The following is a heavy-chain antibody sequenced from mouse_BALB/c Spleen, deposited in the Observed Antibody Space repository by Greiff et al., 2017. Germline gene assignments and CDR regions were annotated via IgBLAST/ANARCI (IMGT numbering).Heavy chain of an antibody. CDR1: GFTFSSYA. Sequence: EVQLMESGGGLVKPGGSLKLSCAASGFTFSSYAMSWVRQTPEKRLEWVASISSGGSTYYPDSVKGRFTISRDNARNILYLQLSSLRSEDTAMYYCARDTTVPAMDYWGQGTSVTVSS. J-gene: IGHJ4*01. CDR2: ISSGGST. D-gene: IGHD1-1*01. CDR3: ARDTTVPAMDY. V-gene: IGHV5-6-5*01.